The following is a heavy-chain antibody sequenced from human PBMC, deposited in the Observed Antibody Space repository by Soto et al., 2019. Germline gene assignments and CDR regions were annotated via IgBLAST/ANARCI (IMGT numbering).Heavy chain of an antibody. V-gene: IGHV3-21*06. CDR2: ISSTTNYI. CDR1: GFTFTGYS. Sequence: GGSLRLSCAASGFTFTGYSMNWVRQAPGKGLEWVSSISSTTNYIYYGDSMKGRFTISRDNAKNSLYLEMNSLRAEDTAVYYCARESEDLTSNFDYWGQGTLVTVSS. J-gene: IGHJ4*02. CDR3: ARESEDLTSNFDY.